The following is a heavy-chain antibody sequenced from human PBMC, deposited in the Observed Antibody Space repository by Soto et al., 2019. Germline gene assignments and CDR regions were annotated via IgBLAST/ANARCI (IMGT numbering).Heavy chain of an antibody. CDR2: IIPISGTA. D-gene: IGHD2-2*01. Sequence: QVQLVQSGAEVKKPGSSVKVSCKASGGTFSSYAISWVRQAPGQGLEWMGGIIPISGTANYAQKFQGRVTSTADESTSTAYMELSSLRSEDTAVYYCARSQGSSTSLEIYYYYHYGMDVWGQGTTVTVSS. J-gene: IGHJ6*02. CDR3: ARSQGSSTSLEIYYYYHYGMDV. CDR1: GGTFSSYA. V-gene: IGHV1-69*01.